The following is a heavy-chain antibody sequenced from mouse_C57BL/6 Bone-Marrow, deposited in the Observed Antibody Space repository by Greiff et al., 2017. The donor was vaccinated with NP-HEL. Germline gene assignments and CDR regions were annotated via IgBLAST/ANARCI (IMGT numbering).Heavy chain of an antibody. CDR2: IDPENGDT. V-gene: IGHV14-4*01. CDR1: GFNIKDDY. J-gene: IGHJ2*01. CDR3: TANLYDYEDFDY. D-gene: IGHD2-4*01. Sequence: EVQLQQSGAELVRPGASVKLSCTASGFNIKDDYMHWVKQRPEQGLEWIGWIDPENGDTEYASKFQGKATITADTSSNTAYLPLSSLTSEDTAVYYCTANLYDYEDFDYWGQGTTLTVSS.